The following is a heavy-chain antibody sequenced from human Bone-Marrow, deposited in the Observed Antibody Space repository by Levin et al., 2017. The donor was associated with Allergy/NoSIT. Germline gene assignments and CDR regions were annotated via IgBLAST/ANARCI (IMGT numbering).Heavy chain of an antibody. J-gene: IGHJ5*02. Sequence: RASETLSLTCSVSGASISDYYWSWIRQTPGEGLEWIGWIYNTLTTNYNPSLKSRVTISVDTSKNLFSLKLTSVTAADTAVYYCATSGGQTGYTSPNWFDPWGQGTLVTVSS. D-gene: IGHD3-10*01. V-gene: IGHV4-59*01. CDR1: GASISDYY. CDR3: ATSGGQTGYTSPNWFDP. CDR2: IYNTLTT.